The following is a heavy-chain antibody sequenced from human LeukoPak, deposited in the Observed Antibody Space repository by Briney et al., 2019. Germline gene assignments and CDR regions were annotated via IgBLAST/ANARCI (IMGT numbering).Heavy chain of an antibody. CDR3: AKGGRQQEGY. Sequence: GGSLRLSCAASGFTFSPYVINWVRQAPGKGLEWVSAISDSGGNTYYADSVKGRFTISRDNSKNTLYLQMNSLRAEDTAVYYCAKGGRQQEGYWGQGTLVTVSS. D-gene: IGHD1-1*01. CDR2: ISDSGGNT. CDR1: GFTFSPYV. J-gene: IGHJ4*02. V-gene: IGHV3-23*01.